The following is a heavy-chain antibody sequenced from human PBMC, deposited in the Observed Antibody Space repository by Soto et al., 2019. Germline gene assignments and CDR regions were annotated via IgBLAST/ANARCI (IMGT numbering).Heavy chain of an antibody. CDR1: GFTFTSSA. CDR3: AASYYYDSSGYPKPFDF. D-gene: IGHD3-22*01. CDR2: IVVGSGNT. J-gene: IGHJ4*02. Sequence: QMQLVQSGPEVKKPGTSVKVSCKASGFTFTSSAVPWVRQARGQRLERIGWIVVGSGNTNYAQKFQERVTITRDMSTSTAYMELSSLRSEDTAVYYCAASYYYDSSGYPKPFDFWGQGTMVTVSS. V-gene: IGHV1-58*01.